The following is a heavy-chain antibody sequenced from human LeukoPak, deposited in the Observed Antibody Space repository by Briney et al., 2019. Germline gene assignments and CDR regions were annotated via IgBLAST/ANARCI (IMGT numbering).Heavy chain of an antibody. Sequence: PSETLSLTCTVSGGSTSSSGFYWAWIRQPPGKGLEWIGSIYHTGSTYYNPSLKSRVTISIDTSKNQFSLKLSSVTAADTAVYYCARSNTMVRGVRDWGQGTLVTVSS. CDR1: GGSTSSSGFY. CDR2: IYHTGST. V-gene: IGHV4-39*07. D-gene: IGHD3-10*01. J-gene: IGHJ4*02. CDR3: ARSNTMVRGVRD.